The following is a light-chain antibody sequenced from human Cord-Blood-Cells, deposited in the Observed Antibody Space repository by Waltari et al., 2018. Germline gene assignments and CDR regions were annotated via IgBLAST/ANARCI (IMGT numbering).Light chain of an antibody. V-gene: IGLV2-14*01. Sequence: QSALTQPASVSGSPGQSITISCTGTSSDVGGYNYVSWYQQHPGKAPKLMIYDVSKRPSGVSHRCSGSKSGNTASLTISGLQAEDEADYYCSSYTSSSPWVFGGGTKLTVL. CDR2: DVS. J-gene: IGLJ3*02. CDR3: SSYTSSSPWV. CDR1: SSDVGGYNY.